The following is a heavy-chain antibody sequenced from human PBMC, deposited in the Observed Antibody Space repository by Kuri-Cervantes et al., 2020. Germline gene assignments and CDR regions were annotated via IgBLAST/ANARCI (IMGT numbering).Heavy chain of an antibody. Sequence: ASVKVSCKASGYTFTSYDINWVRQATGQGLEWMGWMNPNSGNTGYAQKFQGWVTMTRDTSISTAYMELSRLRSDDTAVYYCATTKEYYYDTSGPDAFDIWGQGTMVTVSS. CDR1: GYTFTSYD. J-gene: IGHJ3*02. D-gene: IGHD3-22*01. V-gene: IGHV1-8*02. CDR2: MNPNSGNT. CDR3: ATTKEYYYDTSGPDAFDI.